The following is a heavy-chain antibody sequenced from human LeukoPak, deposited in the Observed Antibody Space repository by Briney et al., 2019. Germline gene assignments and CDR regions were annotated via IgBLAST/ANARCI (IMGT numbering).Heavy chain of an antibody. V-gene: IGHV4-61*02. CDR3: ASLSGRWVATDH. D-gene: IGHD2-15*01. J-gene: IGHJ5*02. CDR1: GGSISSGSYY. Sequence: PSQTLSLTCTVSGGSISSGSYYWSWIRQPAGKGLEWIGRIYTSGSTNYNPSLKSRVTISVDTSKNQFSLKLSSVTAADTAVYYCASLSGRWVATDHWGQGTLVTVSS. CDR2: IYTSGST.